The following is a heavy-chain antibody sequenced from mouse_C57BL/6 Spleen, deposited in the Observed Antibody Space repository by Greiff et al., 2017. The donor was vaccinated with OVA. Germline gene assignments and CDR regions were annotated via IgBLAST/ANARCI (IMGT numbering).Heavy chain of an antibody. J-gene: IGHJ1*03. V-gene: IGHV1-15*01. D-gene: IGHD1-1*01. CDR1: GYTFTDYE. CDR2: IDPETGGT. Sequence: VQVVESGAELVRPGASVTLSCKASGYTFTDYEMHWVKQTPVHGLEWIGAIDPETGGTAYNQKFKGKAILTADKSSSTAYMELRSLTSEDSAVYYCTRLLAWYFDVWGTGTTVTVSS. CDR3: TRLLAWYFDV.